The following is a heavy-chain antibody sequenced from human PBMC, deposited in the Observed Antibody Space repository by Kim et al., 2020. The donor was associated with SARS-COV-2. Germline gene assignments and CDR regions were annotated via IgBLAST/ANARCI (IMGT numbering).Heavy chain of an antibody. CDR2: IKSKIDGETA. Sequence: GGSLRLSCGASGFPFSTAWMSWVRQAPGKGLEWVGRIKSKIDGETADYSAPVRGRFIITRDDSRNMVFLQMYDLRADDTAVYYCTTVGFGDYVNYWGRGTVVAVAT. J-gene: IGHJ4*01. CDR1: GFPFSTAW. D-gene: IGHD4-17*01. CDR3: TTVGFGDYVNY. V-gene: IGHV3-15*01.